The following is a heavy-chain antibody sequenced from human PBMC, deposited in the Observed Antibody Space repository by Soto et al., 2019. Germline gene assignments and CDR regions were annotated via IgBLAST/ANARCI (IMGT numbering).Heavy chain of an antibody. CDR3: ARGISIIVVVPAVYYMDV. J-gene: IGHJ6*03. Sequence: GASVKVSCKASGYTFTSYDINWVRQATGQGLEWMGWMNPNSGNTGYAQKFQGRVTMTRNTSISTAYMELSSLRSEDTAVYYCARGISIIVVVPAVYYMDVWGKGTTVTVSS. D-gene: IGHD2-2*01. CDR1: GYTFTSYD. CDR2: MNPNSGNT. V-gene: IGHV1-8*01.